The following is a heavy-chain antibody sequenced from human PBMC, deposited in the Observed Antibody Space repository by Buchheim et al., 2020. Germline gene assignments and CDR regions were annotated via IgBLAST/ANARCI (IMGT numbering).Heavy chain of an antibody. CDR1: GGSISSGDYH. J-gene: IGHJ6*02. V-gene: IGHV4-30-4*01. Sequence: QVQLQESGPGLVKPSQTLPLTCTVSGGSISSGDYHWSWIRQPPGKGLEWIGYIYHSGSTYYNPSLKSRVTISVDTSKNQFSLKLSSVTAADTAVYYCARESDTTMRYYGMDVWGQGTT. CDR3: ARESDTTMRYYGMDV. CDR2: IYHSGST. D-gene: IGHD5-18*01.